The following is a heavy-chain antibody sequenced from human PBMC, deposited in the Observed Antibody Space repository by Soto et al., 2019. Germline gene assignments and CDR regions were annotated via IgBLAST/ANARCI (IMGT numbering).Heavy chain of an antibody. CDR2: IYYSGST. CDR1: GGSISSYY. J-gene: IGHJ6*02. V-gene: IGHV4-59*01. Sequence: SETLSLTCTVSGGSISSYYWSWIRQPPGKGLEWIGYIYYSGSTNYNPSLKSRVTISVDTSKNQFSLKLSSVTAVDTATYYCARTGWHYKGLDVWGQGTTVTVSS. CDR3: ARTGWHYKGLDV. D-gene: IGHD3-9*01.